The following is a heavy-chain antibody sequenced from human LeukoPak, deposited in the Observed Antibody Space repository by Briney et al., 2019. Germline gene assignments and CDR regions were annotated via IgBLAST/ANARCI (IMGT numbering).Heavy chain of an antibody. J-gene: IGHJ3*02. V-gene: IGHV3-30*03. CDR3: AREAMSSMIVVVTKKGGAFDI. CDR1: GFTFSSYG. D-gene: IGHD3-22*01. Sequence: RSGGSLRLSCAASGFTFSSYGMHWVRQAPGKGLEWVAVISYDGSNKYYADSVKGRFTISRDNSKNTLYLQMNSLRAEDTAVYYCAREAMSSMIVVVTKKGGAFDIWGQGTMVTVSS. CDR2: ISYDGSNK.